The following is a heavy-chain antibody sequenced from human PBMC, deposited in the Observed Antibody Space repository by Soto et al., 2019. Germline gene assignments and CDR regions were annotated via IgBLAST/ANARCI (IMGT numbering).Heavy chain of an antibody. CDR3: AHSLPSGWSYWYFDL. CDR2: IYWNDVK. CDR1: GFSLSTSGVG. Sequence: ESGPTLVNPTQTLTLTCTFSGFSLSTSGVGVGWIRQPPGKALEWLALIYWNDVKRYSPSLKSRLTITKDTSKNQVVLTMTNMDPVDTASYYCAHSLPSGWSYWYFDLWGRGTLVTVSS. D-gene: IGHD6-19*01. J-gene: IGHJ2*01. V-gene: IGHV2-5*01.